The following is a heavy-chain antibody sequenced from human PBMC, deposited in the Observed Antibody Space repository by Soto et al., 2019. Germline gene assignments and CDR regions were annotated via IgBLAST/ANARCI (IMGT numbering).Heavy chain of an antibody. J-gene: IGHJ6*02. D-gene: IGHD2-2*01. CDR3: AKSLSTAVNYGLDV. CDR2: ISDDGDST. Sequence: EVQLLESGGGLVQPGGSLRLSCGASGFTFSDNAMTWVRQAPGKGLEWVSSISDDGDSTYYADSVKGRFAVSRDNSKNTLFLHMNSLGAEDTAVHYCAKSLSTAVNYGLDVWGQGTSVTVSS. V-gene: IGHV3-23*01. CDR1: GFTFSDNA.